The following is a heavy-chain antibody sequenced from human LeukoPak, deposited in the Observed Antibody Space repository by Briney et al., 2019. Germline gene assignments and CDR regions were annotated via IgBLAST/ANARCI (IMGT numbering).Heavy chain of an antibody. V-gene: IGHV3-23*01. J-gene: IGHJ3*02. CDR3: AAPGGVPGRTLAFDI. D-gene: IGHD1-14*01. Sequence: PGGSLRLSCAASGFTFSNAWMNWVRQAPGKGLEWVSAISGSGGSTYYADSVKGRFTISRDNSKNTLYLQMNSLRAEDTAVYYCAAPGGVPGRTLAFDIWGQGTMVTVSS. CDR1: GFTFSNAW. CDR2: ISGSGGST.